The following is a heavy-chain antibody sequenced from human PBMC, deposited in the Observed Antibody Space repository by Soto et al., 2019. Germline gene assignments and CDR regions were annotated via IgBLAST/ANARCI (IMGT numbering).Heavy chain of an antibody. J-gene: IGHJ4*02. CDR1: GFTFTSSA. Sequence: ASVKVSCKASGFTFTSSAMQWVRQARGQRLEWIGWIVVGSGNTNYAQKFQERVTITRDMSTSTAYMELSSLRSEDTAVYYCAGSLGLGEGSGYSYYFDYWGQGTLVTVSS. D-gene: IGHD3-3*01. V-gene: IGHV1-58*02. CDR2: IVVGSGNT. CDR3: AGSLGLGEGSGYSYYFDY.